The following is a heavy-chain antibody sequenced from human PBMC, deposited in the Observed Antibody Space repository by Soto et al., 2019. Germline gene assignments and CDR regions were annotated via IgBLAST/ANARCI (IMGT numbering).Heavy chain of an antibody. Sequence: LRLSCAASGFTFSSYAMSWVRQAPGKGLXWVSAISGSGGSTYYADSVKGRFTISRDNSKNTLYLQMNSLRAEDTAVYYCAKGDMVRGVTLFDYWGQGTLVTVSS. V-gene: IGHV3-23*01. D-gene: IGHD3-10*01. CDR1: GFTFSSYA. CDR3: AKGDMVRGVTLFDY. CDR2: ISGSGGST. J-gene: IGHJ4*02.